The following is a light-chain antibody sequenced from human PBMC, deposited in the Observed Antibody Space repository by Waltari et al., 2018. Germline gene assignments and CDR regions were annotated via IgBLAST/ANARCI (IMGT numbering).Light chain of an antibody. CDR2: TVS. CDR1: QGVSVY. V-gene: IGKV1-39*01. Sequence: DIQMTQSPSSLSASVGDRVTISCRASQGVSVYLNWYQQKPGKAPNLLIYTVSNLHSGVPSRFSGSGSGTDFTLTISSLQPEDFATYYYQQTYNSPWTFGQGTKVEIK. CDR3: QQTYNSPWT. J-gene: IGKJ1*01.